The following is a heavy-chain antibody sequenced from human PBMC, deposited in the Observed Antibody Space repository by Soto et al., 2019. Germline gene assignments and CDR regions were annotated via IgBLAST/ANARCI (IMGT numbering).Heavy chain of an antibody. CDR1: GGSFSGYY. J-gene: IGHJ4*02. D-gene: IGHD1-26*01. CDR3: ATPSRRWEFDY. V-gene: IGHV4-34*01. Sequence: WETLSLTCAVYGGSFSGYYWSWIRQPPGKGLEWIGEINHSGSTNYNPSLKSRVTISVDTSKNQFSLKLSSVTAADTAVYYCATPSRRWEFDYWGQGTLVTVSS. CDR2: INHSGST.